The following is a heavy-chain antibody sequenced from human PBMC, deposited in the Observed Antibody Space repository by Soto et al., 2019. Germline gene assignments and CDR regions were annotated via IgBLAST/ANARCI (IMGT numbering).Heavy chain of an antibody. CDR2: INHSGST. CDR1: GGSFSGYY. Sequence: LSLTCAVYGGSFSGYYWSWIRQPPGKGLEWIGEINHSGSTNYNPSLKSRVTISVDTSKNQFSLKLSSVTAADTAVYYCARGGGITIFGVVSTLPDYMDVWGKGTTVTVSS. CDR3: ARGGGITIFGVVSTLPDYMDV. J-gene: IGHJ6*03. D-gene: IGHD3-3*01. V-gene: IGHV4-34*01.